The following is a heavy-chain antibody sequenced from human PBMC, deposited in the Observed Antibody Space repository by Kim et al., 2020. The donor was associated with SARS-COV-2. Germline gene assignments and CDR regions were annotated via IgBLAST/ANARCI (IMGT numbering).Heavy chain of an antibody. CDR2: INSNGSST. CDR3: VREPST. Sequence: GGSLRLSCAASGFSFSDYYMTWIRQAPGKGLEWVAYINSNGSSTDYADSVNGRFTISRDSAKKSVSLQMNSLTPEDTAVYYCVREPSTWGQGTLVTFYS. V-gene: IGHV3-11*05. J-gene: IGHJ5*02. CDR1: GFSFSDYY.